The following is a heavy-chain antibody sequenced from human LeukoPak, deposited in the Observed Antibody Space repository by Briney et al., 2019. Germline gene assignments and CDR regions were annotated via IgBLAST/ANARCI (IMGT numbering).Heavy chain of an antibody. CDR1: GGSISSGDYY. D-gene: IGHD3-9*01. CDR3: ARGSRPDILTGNSTDHYFDY. Sequence: SQTLSLTCTVSGGSISSGDYYWSWIRQPPGKGLEWIGYIYYSGSTYYNPSLKSRVTISHDTSKNQFSLKLSSVTAADTAVYYCARGSRPDILTGNSTDHYFDYWGQGSLVTVSS. V-gene: IGHV4-30-4*01. J-gene: IGHJ4*02. CDR2: IYYSGST.